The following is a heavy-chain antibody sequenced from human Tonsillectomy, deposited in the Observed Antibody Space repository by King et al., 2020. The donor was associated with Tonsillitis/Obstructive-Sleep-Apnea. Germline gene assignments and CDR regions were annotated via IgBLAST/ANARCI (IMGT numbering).Heavy chain of an antibody. J-gene: IGHJ6*03. Sequence: VQLVESGGGLVQHGGSLRLSCAASGFTFSSYWMHWVRQAPGKGLVWVSRINNDGSSTSYADSVKGRFTISRDNAKNTLYLQMNSLRAEDTAVYYCARDRGDFWSGYNYYYMDVWGKGTTVTVSS. CDR2: INNDGSST. CDR3: ARDRGDFWSGYNYYYMDV. D-gene: IGHD3-3*01. CDR1: GFTFSSYW. V-gene: IGHV3-74*01.